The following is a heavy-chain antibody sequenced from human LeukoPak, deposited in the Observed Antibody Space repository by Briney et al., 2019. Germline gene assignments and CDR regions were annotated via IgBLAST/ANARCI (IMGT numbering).Heavy chain of an antibody. CDR2: ISGSGGST. D-gene: IGHD4-17*01. CDR3: AKDPYDYGLPFDY. CDR1: GFTFSSYA. J-gene: IGHJ4*02. V-gene: IGHV3-23*01. Sequence: GGSLRLSCAASGFTFSSYAMNWVRQAPGKGLEWVSAISGSGGSTYYADSVKGRFTISRDNSKNTLYLQMNSLRAEDTAVYYCAKDPYDYGLPFDYWGQGTLVTVSS.